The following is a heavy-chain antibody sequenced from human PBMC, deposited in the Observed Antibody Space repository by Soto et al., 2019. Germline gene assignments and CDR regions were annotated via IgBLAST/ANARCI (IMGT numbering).Heavy chain of an antibody. CDR1: GYTFTGYY. D-gene: IGHD6-25*01. Sequence: ASVKVSCKASGYTFTGYYMHWVRQAPGQGLEWMGWINPNSGGTNYAQKFQGWVTMTRDTSTSTVYMELSSLTSEDTAVYYCARTFSDGLPSDYWGQGTLVTVSS. CDR2: INPNSGGT. J-gene: IGHJ4*02. CDR3: ARTFSDGLPSDY. V-gene: IGHV1-2*04.